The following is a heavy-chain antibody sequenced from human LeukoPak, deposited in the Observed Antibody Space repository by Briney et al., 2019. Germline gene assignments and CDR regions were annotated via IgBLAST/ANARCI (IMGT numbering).Heavy chain of an antibody. V-gene: IGHV1-2*02. D-gene: IGHD3-10*01. Sequence: ASVKVSCKASGYTFTGYYMNWVRQAPGQGLEWMGWINPNSGGTNYAQKFQGRVTMTRDTSISTAYMELSRLRSDDTAVYYCASLWFGELSYFDYWGQGTLVTVSS. CDR1: GYTFTGYY. J-gene: IGHJ4*02. CDR3: ASLWFGELSYFDY. CDR2: INPNSGGT.